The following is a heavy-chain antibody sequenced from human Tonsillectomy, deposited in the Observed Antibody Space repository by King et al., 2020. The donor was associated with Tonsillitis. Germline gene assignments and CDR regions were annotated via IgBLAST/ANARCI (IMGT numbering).Heavy chain of an antibody. CDR2: IYYSGSI. CDR3: AKSNSFYDYLWGTYRPSPAFDI. V-gene: IGHV4-39*01. J-gene: IGHJ3*02. CDR1: GGSISSSTYY. Sequence: QLQESGPGLVKPSETLSLTCTVSGGSISSSTYYWGWIRQPPGKGLEWIGSIYYSGSIYYNASLKSRVTISVDTSKNQFSLKLSSVTAAETAVYYCAKSNSFYDYLWGTYRPSPAFDIWGQGTMVTVSS. D-gene: IGHD3-16*02.